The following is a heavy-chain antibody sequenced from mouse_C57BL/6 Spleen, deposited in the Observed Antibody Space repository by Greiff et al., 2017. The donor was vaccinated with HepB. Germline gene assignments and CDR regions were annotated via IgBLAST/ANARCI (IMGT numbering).Heavy chain of an antibody. Sequence: EVQGVESGGGLVQPKGSLKLSCAASGFTFNTYAMHWVRQAPGKGLEWVARIRSKSSNYATYYADSVKDRFTSSRDDSQSMLYLQMNNLKTEDTAMYYCVREGGVTRPYYFDYWGQGTTLTVSS. J-gene: IGHJ2*01. V-gene: IGHV10-3*01. CDR3: VREGGVTRPYYFDY. D-gene: IGHD2-5*01. CDR2: IRSKSSNYAT. CDR1: GFTFNTYA.